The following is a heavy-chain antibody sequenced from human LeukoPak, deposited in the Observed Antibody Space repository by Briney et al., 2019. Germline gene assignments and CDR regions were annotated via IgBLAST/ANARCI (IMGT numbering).Heavy chain of an antibody. D-gene: IGHD3-22*01. CDR3: ARMRYYYDSSGYHYFDY. CDR2: INPNSGGT. V-gene: IGHV1-2*02. Sequence: ASVKVSCTASGYTFTGYYMHWVRQAPGQGLEWMGWINPNSGGTNYAQKFQGRVTMTRDTSISTAYMELSRLRSDDTAVYYCARMRYYYDSSGYHYFDYWGQGTLVTVSS. J-gene: IGHJ4*02. CDR1: GYTFTGYY.